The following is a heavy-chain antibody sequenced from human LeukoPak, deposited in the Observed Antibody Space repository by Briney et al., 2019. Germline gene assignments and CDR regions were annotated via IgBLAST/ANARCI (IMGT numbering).Heavy chain of an antibody. J-gene: IGHJ5*02. CDR2: IRYDGSNK. Sequence: GGSLRLSCAASGFTFSSYGMHSVRQAPGKGLEWVAFIRYDGSNKYYADSVKGRFTISRDNSKNTLYLQMNSLRAEDTAVYYCAKDQRYCSGGSCLDWFDPWAREPWSPSPQ. CDR1: GFTFSSYG. V-gene: IGHV3-30*02. CDR3: AKDQRYCSGGSCLDWFDP. D-gene: IGHD2-15*01.